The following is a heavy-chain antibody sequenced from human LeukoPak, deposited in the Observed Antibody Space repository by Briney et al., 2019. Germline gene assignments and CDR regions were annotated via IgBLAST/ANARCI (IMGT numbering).Heavy chain of an antibody. CDR1: GGTFSSYA. J-gene: IGHJ4*02. D-gene: IGHD3-10*01. Sequence: SVKVSCKASGGTFSSYAISWVRQAPGQGLEWMGRIIPIFGTTNYAQKFQGRVTITTDESTSTAYMELSSLRSEDTAVYYCAREEYYYGSGSYLSFYFDYWGQGTLVTVSS. CDR3: AREEYYYGSGSYLSFYFDY. V-gene: IGHV1-69*05. CDR2: IIPIFGTT.